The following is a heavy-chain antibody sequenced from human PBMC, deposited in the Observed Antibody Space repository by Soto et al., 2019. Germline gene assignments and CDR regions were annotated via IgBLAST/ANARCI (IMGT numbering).Heavy chain of an antibody. CDR3: ARVYYSNLPYYFYYMDV. CDR2: SSSSSTYI. Sequence: GGSLRLSCAASGFAFRSYSMNWVRQAPGKGLEWVSSSSSSSTYIYYADSVKGRFTISRDNAKNSLYLQMNSLRAEDTAVYFCARVYYSNLPYYFYYMDVWGQGT. J-gene: IGHJ6*02. D-gene: IGHD4-4*01. V-gene: IGHV3-21*01. CDR1: GFAFRSYS.